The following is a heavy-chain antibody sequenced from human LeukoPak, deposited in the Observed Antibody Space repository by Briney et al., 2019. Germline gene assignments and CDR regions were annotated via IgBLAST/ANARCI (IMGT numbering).Heavy chain of an antibody. Sequence: GGSLRLSCEGSGFTFSNYWMGWVRQAPGKGLQWVANIKTDGSEKYYVDSVKGRFTISRDNAKDSLYLQMNSLRAEDTAVYYCATYSSLNRREFQYWGRGTLLTVSS. J-gene: IGHJ1*01. V-gene: IGHV3-7*01. CDR3: ATYSSLNRREFQY. D-gene: IGHD3-22*01. CDR1: GFTFSNYW. CDR2: IKTDGSEK.